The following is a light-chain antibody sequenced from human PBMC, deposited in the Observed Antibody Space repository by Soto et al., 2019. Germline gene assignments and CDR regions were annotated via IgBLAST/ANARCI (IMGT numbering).Light chain of an antibody. Sequence: DVQMTQSPSSLSAFVGDRVTITCRASQGIAPYLAWFQQKPGKVPKLLIYATSTLQSGVPSRFSGSGSGTDFTLTIYSLQREDVGTYYCQKYNSAPLTFGGGTKVEIK. J-gene: IGKJ4*01. CDR2: ATS. CDR1: QGIAPY. CDR3: QKYNSAPLT. V-gene: IGKV1-27*01.